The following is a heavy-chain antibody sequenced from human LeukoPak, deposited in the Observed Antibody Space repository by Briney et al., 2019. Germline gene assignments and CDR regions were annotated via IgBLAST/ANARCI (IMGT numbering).Heavy chain of an antibody. Sequence: GGSLRLSCAASGFTLSHYWMYWVRQAPGKGLVWVSRINSDGSSTSYADSVKGRFTISRDNAKNTLYLQMNSLRVEDTAVYYCARRYGGYWASDIWGQGTMVTVSS. V-gene: IGHV3-74*01. CDR3: ARRYGGYWASDI. J-gene: IGHJ3*02. D-gene: IGHD2-21*01. CDR1: GFTLSHYW. CDR2: INSDGSST.